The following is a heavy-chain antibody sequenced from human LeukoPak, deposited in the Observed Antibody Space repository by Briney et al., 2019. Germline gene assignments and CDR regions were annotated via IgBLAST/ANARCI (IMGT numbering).Heavy chain of an antibody. J-gene: IGHJ6*03. CDR3: ARDWVHPPHNWNYDYYYYMDV. CDR1: GFTFSSYA. Sequence: GGSLRLSCAASGFTFSSYAMHWVRQAPGKGLEYVSAISSNGGSTYYANSVKGRFTISRDNSKNTLYLQMGSLRAEDMAVYYCARDWVHPPHNWNYDYYYYMDVWGKGTTVTVSS. D-gene: IGHD1-20*01. CDR2: ISSNGGST. V-gene: IGHV3-64*01.